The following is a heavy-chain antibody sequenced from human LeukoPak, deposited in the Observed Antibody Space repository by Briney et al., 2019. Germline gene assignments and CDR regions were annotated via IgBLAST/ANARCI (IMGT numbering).Heavy chain of an antibody. Sequence: PSETLSLTCAVYGGSFSGYYWSWIRQPPGKGLEWIGEINHSGSTNYNPSLKSRVTISVDTSKNQFSLKLSSVTAADTAVYYCARHLLVRGVFSNYSWFDPWGQGTLVTVSS. CDR1: GGSFSGYY. CDR2: INHSGST. CDR3: ARHLLVRGVFSNYSWFDP. D-gene: IGHD3-10*01. J-gene: IGHJ5*02. V-gene: IGHV4-34*01.